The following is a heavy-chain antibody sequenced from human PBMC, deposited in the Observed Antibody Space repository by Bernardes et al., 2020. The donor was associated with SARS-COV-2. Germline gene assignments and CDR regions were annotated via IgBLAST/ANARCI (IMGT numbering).Heavy chain of an antibody. V-gene: IGHV3-21*01. CDR3: VRDNRNTVDWGQGVIYAFDI. Sequence: GGSLRLSCAASGFIFRSSTMNWVRQAPGKGPEWVASINSNSQFIHYADSVKGRFNISRDNDKTSLYLQMNSLRVEDTAMYYCVRDNRNTVDWGQGVIYAFDIWGQGTMVTVSS. J-gene: IGHJ3*02. D-gene: IGHD3-10*01. CDR1: GFIFRSST. CDR2: INSNSQFI.